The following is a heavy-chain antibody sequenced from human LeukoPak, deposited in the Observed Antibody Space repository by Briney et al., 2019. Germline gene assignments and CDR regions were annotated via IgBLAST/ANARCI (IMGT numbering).Heavy chain of an antibody. V-gene: IGHV3-74*01. J-gene: IGHJ4*02. CDR2: INSDGSST. D-gene: IGHD5-18*01. CDR1: GFTFSSYW. CDR3: LKTGYSYGYAFDY. Sequence: GGSLRLSCAASGFTFSSYWMHWVRQAPGKGLVWVSRINSDGSSTSYADSVKGRFTISRDNAKNTLYLQMNSLRAEDTAVYYCLKTGYSYGYAFDYWGRGTLVTVSS.